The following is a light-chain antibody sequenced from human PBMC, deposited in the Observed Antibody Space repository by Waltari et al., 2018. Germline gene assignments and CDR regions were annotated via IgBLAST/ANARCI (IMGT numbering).Light chain of an antibody. CDR3: SSYTSSSTWV. Sequence: QSALTQPASVSGSPGQSITISCTGTSSDVGDYNFVSWYQQYPGKAPKLMIYDVSKRPSWVFNRFSGAKSSNTASLTISGLQAEDEADYYCSSYTSSSTWVFGGGTKLTVL. CDR1: SSDVGDYNF. CDR2: DVS. J-gene: IGLJ3*02. V-gene: IGLV2-14*01.